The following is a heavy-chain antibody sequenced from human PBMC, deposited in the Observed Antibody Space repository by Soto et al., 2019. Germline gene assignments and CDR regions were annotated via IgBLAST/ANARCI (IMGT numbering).Heavy chain of an antibody. V-gene: IGHV6-1*01. Sequence: PSQTLSLTCAISGDSVSSNSAAWNWIRLSPSRGLEWLGRTYYRSRWHNDYSVSVKSRISINPGTSKNQFSLQLNSVTPEDTAVYYCARENFWFCFGFWGQGTPVTVSS. J-gene: IGHJ4*02. CDR3: ARENFWFCFGF. CDR1: GDSVSSNSAA. D-gene: IGHD3-10*01. CDR2: TYYRSRWHN.